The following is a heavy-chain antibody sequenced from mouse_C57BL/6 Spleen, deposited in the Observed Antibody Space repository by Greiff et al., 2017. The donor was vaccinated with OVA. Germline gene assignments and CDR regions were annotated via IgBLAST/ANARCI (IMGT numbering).Heavy chain of an antibody. D-gene: IGHD2-1*01. Sequence: EVQLQQSGPELVKPGASVKISCKASGYSFTGYFMNWVMQSHGKSLEWIGRINPYNGDTFYNQKFKGKATLTVDKSSSTAHMELRSLTSEDSAVYYCARVGLQSYARDYWGQGTSLTVSS. V-gene: IGHV1-20*01. CDR1: GYSFTGYF. CDR2: INPYNGDT. CDR3: ARVGLQSYARDY. J-gene: IGHJ4*01.